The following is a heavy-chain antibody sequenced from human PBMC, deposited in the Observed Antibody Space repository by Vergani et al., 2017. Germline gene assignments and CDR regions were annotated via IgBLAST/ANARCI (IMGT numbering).Heavy chain of an antibody. Sequence: QVQLVESGGGVVQPGRSLRLSCAASGFTFSSYGMHWVRQAPGKGLEWVAVIWYDGSNKYYADSVKGRFTISRDNSKNTLYLQMNSLRAEDTAVYYCARDRDGDYKNELGGGETDAFDIWGQGTMVTVSS. D-gene: IGHD4-17*01. CDR1: GFTFSSYG. CDR2: IWYDGSNK. V-gene: IGHV3-33*01. CDR3: ARDRDGDYKNELGGGETDAFDI. J-gene: IGHJ3*02.